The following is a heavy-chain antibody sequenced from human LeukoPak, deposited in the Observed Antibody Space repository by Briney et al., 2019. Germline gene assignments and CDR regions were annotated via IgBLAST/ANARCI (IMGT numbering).Heavy chain of an antibody. CDR3: ARDSGSGNNDY. CDR1: GYTFTSYA. D-gene: IGHD1-26*01. CDR2: ISAGNGNT. Sequence: GASVKVSCKASGYTFTSYAIHWVRQAPGQRLEWMGWISAGNGNTKYSQNFQGRVTFNSNTSATTAFMELSSLRSEDAAVYYCARDSGSGNNDYWGQEPWSPSPQ. V-gene: IGHV1-3*01. J-gene: IGHJ4*01.